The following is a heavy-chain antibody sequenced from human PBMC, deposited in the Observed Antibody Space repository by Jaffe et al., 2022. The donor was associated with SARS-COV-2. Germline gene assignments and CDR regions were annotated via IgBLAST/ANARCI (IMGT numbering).Heavy chain of an antibody. CDR2: ISSSSSTI. CDR1: GFRFSSYS. V-gene: IGHV3-48*02. CDR3: ARDEWGPGEDWYYYGMDV. J-gene: IGHJ6*02. D-gene: IGHD1-26*01. Sequence: EVQLVESGGGLVQPGGSLRLSCAASGFRFSSYSLNWVRQAPGKGLEWVSYISSSSSTIYYADFGKGRFTISRDNAKNSLYLQMNSLRDEDTAVYYCARDEWGPGEDWYYYGMDVWGLGTTVTVAS.